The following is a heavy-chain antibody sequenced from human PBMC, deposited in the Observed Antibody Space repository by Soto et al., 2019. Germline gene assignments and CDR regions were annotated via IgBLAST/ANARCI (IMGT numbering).Heavy chain of an antibody. J-gene: IGHJ4*02. CDR3: TRHHPHHYDSSGYFDY. Sequence: SETLSLTCTISDGSISTSSYYWGWIRQSPGKGLEWIGTIFYTGRTYYNPSLESRVTLSVDTSKNQFSLHLTSVTAADTAMYYCTRHHPHHYDSSGYFDYWGQGTLVTVSS. V-gene: IGHV4-39*01. CDR2: IFYTGRT. CDR1: DGSISTSSYY. D-gene: IGHD3-22*01.